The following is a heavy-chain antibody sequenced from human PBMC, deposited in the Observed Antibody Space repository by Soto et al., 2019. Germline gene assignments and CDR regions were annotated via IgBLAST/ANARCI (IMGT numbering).Heavy chain of an antibody. D-gene: IGHD3-22*01. J-gene: IGHJ4*02. CDR3: ARDGTIYDSSGYYYPY. V-gene: IGHV1-69*01. CDR1: GGSFSSDA. Sequence: QVQLVQSGAEVKMPGSSVKVSCKASGGSFSSDAISWVGQAPGQGLEWMGVINPFFKGTTYAQRFQGRVTMTADHSTSTGYMELRSLTSEDTPVYYCARDGTIYDSSGYYYPYWGQGTLVTVSS. CDR2: INPFFKGT.